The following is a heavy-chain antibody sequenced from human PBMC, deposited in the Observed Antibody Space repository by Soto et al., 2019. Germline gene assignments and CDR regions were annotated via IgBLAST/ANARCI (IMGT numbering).Heavy chain of an antibody. J-gene: IGHJ6*01. CDR3: ARDSLLGVDGKMSIESYYGMDV. CDR2: ISSSSSHI. V-gene: IGHV3-21*01. D-gene: IGHD6-19*01. CDR1: VFDFNYYT. Sequence: WVCXRLAWSASVFDFNYYTFNLVRHAPGKGLECVSSISSSSSHIYYADSVKGRFNISRDNAKNTVHLEMNSLRVDDTDLYYCARDSLLGVDGKMSIESYYGMDVWGQGNRVTVYS.